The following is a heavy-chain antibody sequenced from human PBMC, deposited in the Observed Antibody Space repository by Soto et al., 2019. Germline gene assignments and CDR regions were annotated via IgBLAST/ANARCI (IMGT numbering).Heavy chain of an antibody. Sequence: GSLRLSCAASGFTFSSYSMNCVRQAPGKGLEWVSSISSSSSYIYYADSVKGRFTISRDNAKNSLYLQMNSLRAEDTAVYYCARDGHYYGSGSYHALDAFDIWGQGTMVTVSS. J-gene: IGHJ3*02. V-gene: IGHV3-21*01. CDR1: GFTFSSYS. D-gene: IGHD3-10*01. CDR2: ISSSSSYI. CDR3: ARDGHYYGSGSYHALDAFDI.